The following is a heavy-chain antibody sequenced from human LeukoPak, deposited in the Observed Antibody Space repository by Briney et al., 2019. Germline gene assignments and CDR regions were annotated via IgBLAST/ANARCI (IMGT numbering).Heavy chain of an antibody. V-gene: IGHV4-59*01. Sequence: PSETLSLTCTVSGGSISSYYWSWIRQPPGKGLEWIGYIHYSESTNYNPSLKSRVTISVDTSMNQFSLKLSSVTAADTAVYYCARGSGGSCYDYWGQGTLVTVSS. D-gene: IGHD2-15*01. CDR3: ARGSGGSCYDY. CDR2: IHYSEST. J-gene: IGHJ4*02. CDR1: GGSISSYY.